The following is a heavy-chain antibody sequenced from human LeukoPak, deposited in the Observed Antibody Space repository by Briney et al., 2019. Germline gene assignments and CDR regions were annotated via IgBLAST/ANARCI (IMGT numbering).Heavy chain of an antibody. CDR2: IFYSGRP. CDR3: ARQIAVVEPTDPNWFDS. Sequence: SETLSLTCSVSGDSISSSSHYWGWIRQPPGKGLEWIGRIFYSGRPYYTPSLKSRVTMSLDTSKNQFSLRLTSVTAADTAVYYCARQIAVVEPTDPNWFDSWGQGTLVTVSS. CDR1: GDSISSSSHY. V-gene: IGHV4-39*07. D-gene: IGHD2-21*01. J-gene: IGHJ5*01.